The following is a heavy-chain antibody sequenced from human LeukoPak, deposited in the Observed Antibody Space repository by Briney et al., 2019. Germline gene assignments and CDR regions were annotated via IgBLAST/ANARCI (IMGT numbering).Heavy chain of an antibody. CDR2: VYYSGNT. J-gene: IGHJ4*02. Sequence: PSETLSLTCTVSGGSISDDSWTWIRQPPGKGLEWIGNVYYSGNTYYNPSLRSRVTFSLDTSKNQFSLRLNSVTAADTAVYYCARHAGAGISTWYYFDYWGQGALVTVSS. V-gene: IGHV4-59*08. CDR3: ARHAGAGISTWYYFDY. CDR1: GGSISDDS. D-gene: IGHD6-13*01.